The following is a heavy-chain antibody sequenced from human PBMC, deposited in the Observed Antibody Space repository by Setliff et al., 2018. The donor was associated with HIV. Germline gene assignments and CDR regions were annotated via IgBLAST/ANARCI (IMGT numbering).Heavy chain of an antibody. CDR1: GGSISTYY. CDR2: TYFTGSS. D-gene: IGHD4-17*01. Sequence: PSETLSLTCTVSGGSISTYYWSWIRQPPGKGLEWIGSTYFTGSSDNNPSLKSRVTLSVDTSKHQFSLKLSSVTAADTAVYYCARVQMAYAAFDVWGQGTMVTVSS. V-gene: IGHV4-59*01. CDR3: ARVQMAYAAFDV. J-gene: IGHJ3*01.